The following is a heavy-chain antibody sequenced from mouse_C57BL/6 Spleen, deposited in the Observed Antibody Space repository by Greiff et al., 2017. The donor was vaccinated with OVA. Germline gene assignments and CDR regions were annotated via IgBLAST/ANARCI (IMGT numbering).Heavy chain of an antibody. CDR1: GFNIKDYY. V-gene: IGHV14-1*01. D-gene: IGHD3-2*02. J-gene: IGHJ4*01. Sequence: EVQLQQSGAELVRPGASVKLSCTASGFNIKDYYMHWVKQRPEQGLEWIGRIDPEDGDTEYAPKFQGKATMTADTSSNTAYLQLSSLTSEDTAVYYCTTGQLRLRFYYAMDYWGQGTSVTVSS. CDR2: IDPEDGDT. CDR3: TTGQLRLRFYYAMDY.